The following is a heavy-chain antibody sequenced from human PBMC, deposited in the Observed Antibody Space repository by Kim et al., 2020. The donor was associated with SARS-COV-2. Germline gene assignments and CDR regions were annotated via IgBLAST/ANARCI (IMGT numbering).Heavy chain of an antibody. D-gene: IGHD3-16*02. Sequence: GGTNAAKKFQGRVTMTRDTSISTGYLERTSLRSDDTAVYYCARSSLLDFDYWGQGTLVTVSS. J-gene: IGHJ4*02. CDR2: GGT. CDR3: ARSSLLDFDY. V-gene: IGHV1-2*02.